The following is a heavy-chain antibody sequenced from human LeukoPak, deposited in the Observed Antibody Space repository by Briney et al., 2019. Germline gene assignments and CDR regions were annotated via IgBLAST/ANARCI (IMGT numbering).Heavy chain of an antibody. CDR2: INHSGST. J-gene: IGHJ4*02. V-gene: IGHV4-34*01. CDR1: GGSFSGYY. CDR3: ARVANCSSTSCYPAVDY. Sequence: SETLSLTCAVYGGSFSGYYWSWIRQPPGKGLEWIREINHSGSTNYNPSLKSRVTISVDTSKNQFSLKLSSVTAADTAVYYCARVANCSSTSCYPAVDYWGQGTLVTVSS. D-gene: IGHD2-2*01.